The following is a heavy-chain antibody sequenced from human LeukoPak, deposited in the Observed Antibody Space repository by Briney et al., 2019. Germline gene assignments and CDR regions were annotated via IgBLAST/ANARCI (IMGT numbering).Heavy chain of an antibody. V-gene: IGHV3-23*01. CDR1: GFTFSSYA. D-gene: IGHD1-26*01. CDR2: ISGSGGST. Sequence: GGSLRLSCAASGFTFSSYAMSWVRQAPGKGLEWVSAISGSGGSTYYADSVKGRFTISRDNSKNTLYLQMNSLRAEDTAVYYCAKDLYSGSSRSDAFDIWGQGTMVTVSS. CDR3: AKDLYSGSSRSDAFDI. J-gene: IGHJ3*02.